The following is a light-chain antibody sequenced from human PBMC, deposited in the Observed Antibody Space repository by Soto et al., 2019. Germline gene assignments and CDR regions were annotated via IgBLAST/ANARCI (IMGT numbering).Light chain of an antibody. CDR3: QQSYNTPYT. J-gene: IGKJ2*01. CDR2: GAS. V-gene: IGKV1-39*01. CDR1: QSVHSY. Sequence: DIQMTQSPSSLSASVGDRVTITCRASQSVHSYLNWYQQKPGKAPKVLIYGASTLQSGVPSRFSGSGSGTDFTLTISSLQPEDFATYYCQQSYNTPYTFGQGTKLEIK.